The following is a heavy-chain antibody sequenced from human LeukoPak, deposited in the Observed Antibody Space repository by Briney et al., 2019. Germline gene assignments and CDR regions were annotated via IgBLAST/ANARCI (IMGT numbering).Heavy chain of an antibody. V-gene: IGHV4-4*07. J-gene: IGHJ6*02. CDR2: IYTSGST. Sequence: SETLSLTCSVSGYDSISTYYWNWIRQPAGKGLEWIGRIYTSGSTNYNPSLKSRVTMSVDTSKNQFSLKLSSVTAADTAMYYCARFSSSSWSGYGVDVWGQGTTVTVSS. CDR1: GYDSISTYY. CDR3: ARFSSSSWSGYGVDV. D-gene: IGHD6-13*01.